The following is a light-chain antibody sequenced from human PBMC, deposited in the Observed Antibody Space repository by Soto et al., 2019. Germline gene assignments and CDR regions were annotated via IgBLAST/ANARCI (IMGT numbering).Light chain of an antibody. Sequence: QSVLTQPPSASATPGQRVTISCFGSNSNIGSYTVNWYRQHPGTAPKLLIYSSNQRPSGVPDRFSASKSGTSASLAISGPQSADEADYYCAAWDESLNGVAFGGGTKVTVL. J-gene: IGLJ2*01. CDR1: NSNIGSYT. CDR2: SSN. CDR3: AAWDESLNGVA. V-gene: IGLV1-44*01.